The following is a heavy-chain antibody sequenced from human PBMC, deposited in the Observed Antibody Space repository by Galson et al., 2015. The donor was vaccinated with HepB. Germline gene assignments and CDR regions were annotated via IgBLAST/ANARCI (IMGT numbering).Heavy chain of an antibody. V-gene: IGHV1-18*01. CDR1: GDTFTSYG. D-gene: IGHD3-22*01. J-gene: IGHJ3*02. CDR2: ISAYNGNT. CDR3: ARGRPRNTYYYDSSENAFDI. Sequence: SVKVSCKASGDTFTSYGISWVRQAPGQGLEWMGWISAYNGNTNYAQKLQGRVTMTTDTSTSTAYMELRSLRSDDTAVYYCARGRPRNTYYYDSSENAFDIWGQGTMVTVSS.